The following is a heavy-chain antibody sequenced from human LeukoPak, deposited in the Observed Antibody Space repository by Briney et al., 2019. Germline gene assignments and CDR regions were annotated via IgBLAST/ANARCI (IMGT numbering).Heavy chain of an antibody. Sequence: ASVKVSCKASGYTFTSYDINWVRQATGQGLEWMGWMNPNSGNTGYAQKFQGRVTMTRNTSISIAYMELSSLRSEDTAVYYCATSPTYYYDSSGYSAFDIWGQGTMVTVSS. J-gene: IGHJ3*02. CDR1: GYTFTSYD. D-gene: IGHD3-22*01. CDR3: ATSPTYYYDSSGYSAFDI. CDR2: MNPNSGNT. V-gene: IGHV1-8*01.